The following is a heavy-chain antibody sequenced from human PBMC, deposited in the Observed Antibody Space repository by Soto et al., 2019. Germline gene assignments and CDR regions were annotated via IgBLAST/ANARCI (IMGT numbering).Heavy chain of an antibody. V-gene: IGHV3-30-3*01. J-gene: IGHJ6*01. CDR1: GFTFSTYA. D-gene: IGHD3-10*01. Sequence: GGSLGLCCAASGFTFSTYAMHWVRQAPGKGLEWVAVISYDGSNKYYAASVKGRFYISRDNSKNTEYLQTNSLRAEDTAVYYCARGSVGATSYYYGMDVWGQGTTVTVSS. CDR2: ISYDGSNK. CDR3: ARGSVGATSYYYGMDV.